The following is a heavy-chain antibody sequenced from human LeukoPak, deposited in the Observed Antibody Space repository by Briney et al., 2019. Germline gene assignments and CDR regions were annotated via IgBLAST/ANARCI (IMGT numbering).Heavy chain of an antibody. V-gene: IGHV6-1*01. CDR1: GDSVSSNSAA. D-gene: IGHD5-12*01. CDR3: ARTSRRWLRFMTFWFDP. J-gene: IGHJ5*02. CDR2: TYYRSKWYN. Sequence: SQTLSLTCAISGDSVSSNSAAWNWIRQSPSRGLEWLGRTYYRSKWYNDYAVSVKSRITINPDTSKNQFSLQLNSVTPEDTAVYYCARTSRRWLRFMTFWFDPWGQGTLVTVSS.